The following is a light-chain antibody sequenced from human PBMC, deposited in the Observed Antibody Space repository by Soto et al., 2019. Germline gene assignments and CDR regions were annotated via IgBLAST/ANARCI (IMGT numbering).Light chain of an antibody. CDR1: QNVLYSSNNKDF. V-gene: IGKV4-1*01. Sequence: DIVMTQSPDSLAVSLGERATINCKSSQNVLYSSNNKDFLAWYQQKPGQPPKLLIYWASTRESGVPDRFSASGAGTDFTLTISSLQAEDVAVYYGQQYYDTPWTFGQGTKVEIK. CDR3: QQYYDTPWT. J-gene: IGKJ1*01. CDR2: WAS.